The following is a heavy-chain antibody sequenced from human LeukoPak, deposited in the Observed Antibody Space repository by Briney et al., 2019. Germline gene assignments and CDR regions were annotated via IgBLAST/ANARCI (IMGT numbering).Heavy chain of an antibody. V-gene: IGHV3-9*01. Sequence: GGSLRLSCAASGFTFDDYAMHWVRQAPGKGLEWVSGISWNSGSIGYADSVKGRFTISRDNAKNSLYLQMNSPRAEDTALYYCVSDCSSTSCYTGTGGYWGQGTLVTVSS. CDR3: VSDCSSTSCYTGTGGY. D-gene: IGHD2-2*02. J-gene: IGHJ4*02. CDR2: ISWNSGSI. CDR1: GFTFDDYA.